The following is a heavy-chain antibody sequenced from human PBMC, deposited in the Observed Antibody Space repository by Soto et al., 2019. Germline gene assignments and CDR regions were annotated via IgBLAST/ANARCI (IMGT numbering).Heavy chain of an antibody. Sequence: GGSLRLSCAASGFTFSDYYMSWIRQAPGKGLEWVSYISSSSSYTNYADSVKGRFTISRDNAKNSLYLQMNSLRAEDTAVYYCARDHLSGVVDYWGQGTLVTVSS. CDR3: ARDHLSGVVDY. CDR2: ISSSSSYT. J-gene: IGHJ4*02. V-gene: IGHV3-11*05. D-gene: IGHD2-8*01. CDR1: GFTFSDYY.